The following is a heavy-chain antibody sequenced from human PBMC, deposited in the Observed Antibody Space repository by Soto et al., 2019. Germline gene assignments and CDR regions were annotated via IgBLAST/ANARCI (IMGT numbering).Heavy chain of an antibody. CDR1: GFTFSSYG. Sequence: PGGSLRLSCAASGFTFSSYGMHWVRQAPGKGLEWVAVIWYDGGNKYYADSVKGRFTISRDNSKNTLYLQMNSLRAEDTAVCYCARDYFDYVWGSYRQNREHNWFDPWGQGTLVTVSS. D-gene: IGHD3-16*02. V-gene: IGHV3-33*01. CDR3: ARDYFDYVWGSYRQNREHNWFDP. J-gene: IGHJ5*02. CDR2: IWYDGGNK.